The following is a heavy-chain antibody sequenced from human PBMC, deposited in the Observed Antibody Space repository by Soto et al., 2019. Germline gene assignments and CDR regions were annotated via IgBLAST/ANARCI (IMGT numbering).Heavy chain of an antibody. CDR3: ARDDPAGYFQH. V-gene: IGHV3-48*02. J-gene: IGHJ1*01. Sequence: EVQLVESGGGLVQPGGSLRLSCAASGFTFSSYSMNWVRQAPGKGLEWVSYISSSSRTTYYADSVKGRFTISKDSAKNTLYLKMTSLRDEDTAVYSCARDDPAGYFQHWGQGTLVTVSS. CDR1: GFTFSSYS. CDR2: ISSSSRTT.